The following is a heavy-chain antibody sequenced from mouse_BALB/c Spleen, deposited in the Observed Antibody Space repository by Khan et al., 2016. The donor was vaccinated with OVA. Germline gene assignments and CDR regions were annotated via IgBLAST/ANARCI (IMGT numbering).Heavy chain of an antibody. CDR3: ARGYFGNYEYAY. Sequence: QVQLQQPGAELVKPGASVKLSCKTSGYTFTNYWIQWVKKRPGQGLGCIGEIFPGTGTTYYHENFKAKATLPLDTSSSTAYMLRSSLTSDDSSVYFCARGYFGNYEYAYWCQGTLVTVSA. CDR2: IFPGTGTT. D-gene: IGHD2-1*01. V-gene: IGHV1S132*01. CDR1: GYTFTNYW. J-gene: IGHJ3*01.